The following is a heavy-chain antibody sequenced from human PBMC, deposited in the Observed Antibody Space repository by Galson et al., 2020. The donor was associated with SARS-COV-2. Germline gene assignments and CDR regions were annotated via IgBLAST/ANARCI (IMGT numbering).Heavy chain of an antibody. CDR2: IYYIGSH. Sequence: ETSETLSLTCSLSGASLSSDFWSWIRQPPRKGLEWIGFIYYIGSHNNNPSLKRRVTISVDMSKSHLSLELRSVNAADTAVYYCVRHGYCRSGCCSASDAFRIWCRGTMVSVSS. V-gene: IGHV4-59*08. CDR3: VRHGYCRSGCCSASDAFRI. J-gene: IGHJ3*02. CDR1: GASLSSDF. D-gene: IGHD2-2*03.